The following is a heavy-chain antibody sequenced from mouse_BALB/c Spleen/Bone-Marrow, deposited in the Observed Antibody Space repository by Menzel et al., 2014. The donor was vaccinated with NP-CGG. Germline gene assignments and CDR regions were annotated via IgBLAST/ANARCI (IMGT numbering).Heavy chain of an antibody. J-gene: IGHJ4*01. V-gene: IGHV1-74*01. D-gene: IGHD1-1*01. CDR2: IDPYDTET. Sequence: EQGLEWIGRIDPYDTETHYNQKFRDKAILTLDKSSGTAYMQLSSLTSEDSAVYYCAREDYGYAMDYWGQGTSVTVSS. CDR3: AREDYGYAMDY.